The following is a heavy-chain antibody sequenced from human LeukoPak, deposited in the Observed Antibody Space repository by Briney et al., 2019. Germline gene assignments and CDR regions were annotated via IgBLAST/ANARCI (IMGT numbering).Heavy chain of an antibody. J-gene: IGHJ4*02. CDR1: GFSFNNYA. CDR2: ISTTGGST. D-gene: IGHD4-23*01. V-gene: IGHV3-23*01. Sequence: PGGSLRLSCAVSGFSFNNYAMSWVRQAPGKGLEWVSAISTTGGSTYYADSVKGRFTISRDNSKNTLSLQMDSLRVEDTAVYYCAKDWTTVVTPKGYYFDSWGQGTLVTVSS. CDR3: AKDWTTVVTPKGYYFDS.